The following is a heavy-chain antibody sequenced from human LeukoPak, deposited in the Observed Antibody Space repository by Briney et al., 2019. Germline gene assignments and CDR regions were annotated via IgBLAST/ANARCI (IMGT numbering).Heavy chain of an antibody. V-gene: IGHV1-46*01. J-gene: IGHJ4*02. CDR2: INPSGGST. Sequence: ASVKVSCKASGYTFTSYAMNWVRQAPGQGLEWMGIINPSGGSTSYAQKFQGRVTMTRDMSTSTVYMELSSLRSEDTAVYYCARDQSVAGTPYYFDYWGQGTLVTVSS. D-gene: IGHD6-19*01. CDR3: ARDQSVAGTPYYFDY. CDR1: GYTFTSYA.